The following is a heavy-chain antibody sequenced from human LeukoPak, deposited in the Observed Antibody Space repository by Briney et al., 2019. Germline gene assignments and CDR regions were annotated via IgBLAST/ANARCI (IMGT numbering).Heavy chain of an antibody. V-gene: IGHV4-61*05. D-gene: IGHD2/OR15-2a*01. Sequence: SETLSLTCTVSDDSISGSRHYWGWIRQPPGKGLEWIGYIYYSGSTNYNPSLKSRVTISVDTSKNQFSLKLSSVTAADTAVYYCSRERREYINSNYYYYYMDVWGKGTTVTVSS. CDR2: IYYSGST. J-gene: IGHJ6*03. CDR3: SRERREYINSNYYYYYMDV. CDR1: DDSISGSRHY.